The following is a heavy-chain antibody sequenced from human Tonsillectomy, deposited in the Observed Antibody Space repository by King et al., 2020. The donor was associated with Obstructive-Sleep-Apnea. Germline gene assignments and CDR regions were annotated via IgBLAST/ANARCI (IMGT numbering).Heavy chain of an antibody. D-gene: IGHD6-19*01. CDR3: ARDRVAVAGADY. CDR1: GFTFSDYY. CDR2: ISDSGSTI. V-gene: IGHV3-11*01. J-gene: IGHJ4*02. Sequence: VQLQESGGGLVKPGGSLRLSCAASGFTFSDYYMSWIRQAPGKGLEWVSYISDSGSTIYYADSVQGRFTISRDNAKNSLFLQMNSLRAEDTAVYYCARDRVAVAGADYWGQGTLVTVSS.